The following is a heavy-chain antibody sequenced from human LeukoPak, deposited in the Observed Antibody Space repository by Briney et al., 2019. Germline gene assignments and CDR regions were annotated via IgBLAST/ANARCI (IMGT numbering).Heavy chain of an antibody. CDR3: ARDRAVAGYYYYGMDV. J-gene: IGHJ6*02. V-gene: IGHV1-46*01. CDR2: INPSGGST. CDR1: GYTFTSYY. D-gene: IGHD6-19*01. Sequence: ASVKVSCKASGYTFTSYYMHCVRQAPGQGLEWMGIINPSGGSTSYAQKFQGRVTMTRDTSTSTVYMELSSLRSEDTAVYYCARDRAVAGYYYYGMDVWGQGTTVTVSS.